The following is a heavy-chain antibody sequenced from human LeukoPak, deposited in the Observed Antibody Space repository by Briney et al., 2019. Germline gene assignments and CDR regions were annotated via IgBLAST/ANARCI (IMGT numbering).Heavy chain of an antibody. J-gene: IGHJ4*02. CDR1: GFIFSFYW. D-gene: IGHD6-19*01. CDR2: IKEDGSIQ. CDR3: ARDVWTGVAVSDY. V-gene: IGHV3-7*01. Sequence: PGGSLRLSCVTSGFIFSFYWMTWVRQAPGKGLEWLANIKEDGSIQYYLDSVRGRFTISRDNAKTSVYLQLNSLRADDTAVYYCARDVWTGVAVSDYWGQGTLVTVSS.